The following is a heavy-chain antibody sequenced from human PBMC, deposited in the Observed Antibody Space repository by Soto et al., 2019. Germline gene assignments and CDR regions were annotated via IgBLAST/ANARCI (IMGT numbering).Heavy chain of an antibody. J-gene: IGHJ4*02. CDR1: GYTFTSYG. D-gene: IGHD3-10*01. CDR2: ISAYNGNT. Sequence: GASVKVSCKASGYTFTSYGISWVRQAPGQGLEWMGWISAYNGNTNYAQKLQGRVTMTTDTSTSTAYMELRSLRSDDTAVYYCASAGRYYYGSGSYLRYFDYWGQGTRVTVSS. V-gene: IGHV1-18*01. CDR3: ASAGRYYYGSGSYLRYFDY.